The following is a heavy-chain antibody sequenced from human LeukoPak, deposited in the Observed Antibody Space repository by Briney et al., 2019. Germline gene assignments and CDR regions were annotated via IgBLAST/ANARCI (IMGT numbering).Heavy chain of an antibody. V-gene: IGHV3-7*01. J-gene: IGHJ5*02. CDR2: IKQDGSEK. Sequence: GGSLRLSCAASGFTFSSYWMSWVRQAPGKGLEWVANIKQDGSEKYYVDSVKGRFTTSRDNAKNSLYLQMNSLRAEDTAVYYCARDFSTSCYECWFDPWGQGTLVTVSS. CDR1: GFTFSSYW. CDR3: ARDFSTSCYECWFDP. D-gene: IGHD2-2*01.